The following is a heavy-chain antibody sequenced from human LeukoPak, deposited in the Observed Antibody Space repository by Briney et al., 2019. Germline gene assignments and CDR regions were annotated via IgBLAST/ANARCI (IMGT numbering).Heavy chain of an antibody. CDR1: GYTFTSYG. J-gene: IGHJ6*03. CDR3: ASNHYYGSGSYLYYMDV. V-gene: IGHV1-18*01. D-gene: IGHD3-10*01. CDR2: ISAYNGNT. Sequence: ASVKVSCKASGYTFTSYGISWVRQAPGQGLEWMGWISAYNGNTNYAQKLRGRVTMTTDTSTSTAYMELRSLRSDDTAVYYCASNHYYGSGSYLYYMDVWGKGTTVTVSS.